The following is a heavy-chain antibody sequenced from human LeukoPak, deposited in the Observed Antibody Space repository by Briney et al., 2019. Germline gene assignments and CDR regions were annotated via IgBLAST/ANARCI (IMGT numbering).Heavy chain of an antibody. CDR2: IIPIFGTR. V-gene: IGHV1-69*13. CDR3: ARHHRAYNWSGPPLHFFDH. J-gene: IGHJ4*02. D-gene: IGHD1-20*01. CDR1: GGTFSNYA. Sequence: GASVKVSCKASGGTFSNYAISWVRQAPGQGLEWMGGIIPIFGTRNYAQKFQGRVTVTADESTSTAYMELSSLKSDDTAVYYCARHHRAYNWSGPPLHFFDHWGQGTLVTVSS.